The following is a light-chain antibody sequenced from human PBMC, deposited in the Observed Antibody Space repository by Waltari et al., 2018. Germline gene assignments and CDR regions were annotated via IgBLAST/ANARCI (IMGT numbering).Light chain of an antibody. Sequence: EIVLTQSPGTLSLSPGERATLSCRASQSVSSSYLAWYQQKPGQAPRLLISGASSRATGIPDRFSGSGSGTDFTLTISRLEPEDFAVYYCQQYGSSTGLTFGGGTKVEIK. V-gene: IGKV3-20*01. CDR1: QSVSSSY. CDR3: QQYGSSTGLT. CDR2: GAS. J-gene: IGKJ4*01.